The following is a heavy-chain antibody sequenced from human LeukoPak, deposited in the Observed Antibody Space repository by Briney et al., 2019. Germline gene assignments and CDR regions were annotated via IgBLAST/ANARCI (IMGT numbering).Heavy chain of an antibody. CDR1: GGSLSSRDYY. CDR3: ARKAASTYFFEF. J-gene: IGHJ4*02. Sequence: KTSQTLSLTCIVSGGSLSSRDYYWTWIRQRPGEGPEWFGYIYYTGSTYYNPSLKSRVTISIDTSNNQFSLRLSSVTVADTAVYYCARKAASTYFFEFWGQGALVTVSS. D-gene: IGHD3-9*01. V-gene: IGHV4-31*03. CDR2: IYYTGST.